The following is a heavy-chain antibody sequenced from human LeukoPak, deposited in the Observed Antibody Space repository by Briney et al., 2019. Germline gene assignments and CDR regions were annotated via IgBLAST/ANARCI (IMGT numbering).Heavy chain of an antibody. CDR3: ARDILTGDFFVPLIDNAFDI. J-gene: IGHJ3*02. CDR2: ISAYNGNT. V-gene: IGHV1-18*01. Sequence: GASVKVSCKASGYTFTSYGISWVRQAPGQGLEWMGWISAYNGNTNYAQKLQGRVTMTTDTSTSTAYMELRSLRSDDTAVYYCARDILTGDFFVPLIDNAFDIWGQGTMVTVSS. CDR1: GYTFTSYG. D-gene: IGHD7-27*01.